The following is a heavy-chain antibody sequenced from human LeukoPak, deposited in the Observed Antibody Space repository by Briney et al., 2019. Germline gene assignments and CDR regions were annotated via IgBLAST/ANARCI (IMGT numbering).Heavy chain of an antibody. CDR3: ARRGGGYSYELDY. CDR1: GGSISSYY. V-gene: IGHV4-59*08. D-gene: IGHD5-18*01. J-gene: IGHJ4*02. Sequence: SETLSLTCTVSGGSISSYYWSWIRQPPGKGLEWIGYIYYSGSTNYNPSLKSRVTISVDTSKNQFSLKLSSVTAADTAVYYYARRGGGYSYELDYWGQGTLVTVSS. CDR2: IYYSGST.